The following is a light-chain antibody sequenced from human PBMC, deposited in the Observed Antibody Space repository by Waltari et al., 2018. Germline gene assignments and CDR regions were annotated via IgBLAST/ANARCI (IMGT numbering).Light chain of an antibody. Sequence: QSALTQPASVSGSPGQSITISCNGSSTDIGGYFFVSWYQQQSGKAPKLIIYGVSNRPSGVSDRFSGSKSDNTASLTISGLQTQDEADYYCSSYSSTTTRVLFGGGTRLTVL. CDR2: GVS. V-gene: IGLV2-14*03. CDR1: STDIGGYFF. J-gene: IGLJ2*01. CDR3: SSYSSTTTRVL.